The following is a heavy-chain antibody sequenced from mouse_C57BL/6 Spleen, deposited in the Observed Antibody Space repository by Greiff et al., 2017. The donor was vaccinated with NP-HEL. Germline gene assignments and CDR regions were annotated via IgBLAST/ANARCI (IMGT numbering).Heavy chain of an antibody. CDR1: GFSLTSYG. V-gene: IGHV2-2*01. CDR3: ARGGDYDHEGFDY. Sequence: QVQLQQSGPGLVQPSQSLPITGTVLGFSLTSYGGPWVRQSPGKGPELRGGRWSGGSTDYNAAFISRLSISKDNSKSQVFFKMNSLQADDTAIYYWARGGDYDHEGFDYWGQGTTHTVSS. J-gene: IGHJ2*01. CDR2: RWSGGST. D-gene: IGHD2-13*01.